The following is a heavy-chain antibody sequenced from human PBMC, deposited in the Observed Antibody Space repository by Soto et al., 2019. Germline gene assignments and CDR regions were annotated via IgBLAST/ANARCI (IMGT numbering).Heavy chain of an antibody. D-gene: IGHD3-10*01. V-gene: IGHV1-2*02. CDR1: GYTFTSYS. Sequence: QVQLVQSGAEVKEPGDSVRVSCEASGYTFTSYSIHWVRQAPGQGLEWMGWINPKFGDTTYAQDFQGRVSMTRDMSISTVYRELSRLTSDDTAIYYCARNMDYYYGPGSGNGHGFWGQGSTVTV. CDR2: INPKFGDT. J-gene: IGHJ6*01. CDR3: ARNMDYYYGPGSGNGHGF.